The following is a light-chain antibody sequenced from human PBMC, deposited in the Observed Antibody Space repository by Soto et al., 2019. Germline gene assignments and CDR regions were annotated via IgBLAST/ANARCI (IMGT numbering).Light chain of an antibody. V-gene: IGLV2-14*03. CDR2: EIS. Sequence: QSALTQPASVSGSPGQSITISCTGTSSDVGGYDFVSWYQQHPGKAPKLIIYEISNRPSGVSNRFSGSRSGNTASLTISGLQADDEADYFCGSYTSSSTSEVFGGGTKLTVL. J-gene: IGLJ2*01. CDR3: GSYTSSSTSEV. CDR1: SSDVGGYDF.